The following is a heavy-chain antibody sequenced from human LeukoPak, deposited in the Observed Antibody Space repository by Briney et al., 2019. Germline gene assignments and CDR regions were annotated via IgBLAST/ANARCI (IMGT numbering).Heavy chain of an antibody. CDR3: AETSYYRDAFDI. CDR2: IYHSGST. J-gene: IGHJ3*02. Sequence: SETLSLTCTVSGYSISSGYYWGWLRQPPGKGLEWIGSIYHSGSTYYNPSLKSRVTISVDTSKNQFSLKLSSVTAADTAVYYCAETSYYRDAFDIWGRGTMVTVSS. V-gene: IGHV4-38-2*02. CDR1: GYSISSGYY. D-gene: IGHD1-26*01.